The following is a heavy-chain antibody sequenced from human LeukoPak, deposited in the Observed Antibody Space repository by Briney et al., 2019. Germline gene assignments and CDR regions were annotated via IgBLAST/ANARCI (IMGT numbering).Heavy chain of an antibody. Sequence: LGGSLNISCKGSGYSFTYYWIGWVRPMPGKGLEWMGIIYPADSDTRYSPSFQGQVTISADKSTSTAYLQWSSLKASDTAMYYCARQDGRALYYFDYWGQGTLVTVSS. J-gene: IGHJ4*02. CDR3: ARQDGRALYYFDY. D-gene: IGHD5-24*01. CDR2: IYPADSDT. V-gene: IGHV5-51*01. CDR1: GYSFTYYW.